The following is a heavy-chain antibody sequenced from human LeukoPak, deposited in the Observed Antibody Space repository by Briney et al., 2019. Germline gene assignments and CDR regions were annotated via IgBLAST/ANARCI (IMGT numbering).Heavy chain of an antibody. CDR2: MYYSGST. CDR3: ARGSSPTSLPRDY. Sequence: SETLSLTCSVSGGSISSYYWSWIRQPPGKGLEWIGYMYYSGSTNYNPSLKSRVTMSVDTSKNQFSLKLSSVTAADTAVYYCARGSSPTSLPRDYWGQGTLVTVSS. V-gene: IGHV4-59*01. CDR1: GGSISSYY. D-gene: IGHD6-13*01. J-gene: IGHJ4*02.